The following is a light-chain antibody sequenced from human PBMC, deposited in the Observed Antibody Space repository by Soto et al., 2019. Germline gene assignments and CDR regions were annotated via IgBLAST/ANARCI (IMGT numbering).Light chain of an antibody. V-gene: IGKV3-15*01. J-gene: IGKJ1*01. CDR3: QQYNSWLWT. CDR1: QGVSTK. Sequence: EIVLTQSPATLSVSPGEGATLSCRASQGVSTKLAWYQQKPGQAPRLLIYGASTRATGIPDRFSGSGSGTEFTLIISSLQSEDSAVYYCQQYNSWLWTFGQGTKVDI. CDR2: GAS.